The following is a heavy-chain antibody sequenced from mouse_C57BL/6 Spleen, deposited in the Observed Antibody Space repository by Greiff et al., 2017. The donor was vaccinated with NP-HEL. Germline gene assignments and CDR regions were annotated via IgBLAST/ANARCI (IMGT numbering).Heavy chain of an antibody. D-gene: IGHD1-2*01. CDR3: ARSLPLDY. CDR2: INPNNGGT. Sequence: EVQLVESGPELVKPGASVKISCKASGYTFTDYYMNWVKQSHGKSLEWIGDINPNNGGTSYNQKFKGKATLTVDKSSSTAYMELRSLTSEDSAVYYCARSLPLDYWGQGTTLTVSS. V-gene: IGHV1-26*01. J-gene: IGHJ2*01. CDR1: GYTFTDYY.